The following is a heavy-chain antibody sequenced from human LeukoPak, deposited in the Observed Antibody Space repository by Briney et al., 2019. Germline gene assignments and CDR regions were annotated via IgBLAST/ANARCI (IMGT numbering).Heavy chain of an antibody. CDR2: ISYDGSNK. D-gene: IGHD4-17*01. CDR3: ARDHSVGGEAIIDY. V-gene: IGHV3-30-3*01. J-gene: IGHJ4*02. CDR1: GFTFSSYA. Sequence: TGGSLRLSCAASGFTFSSYAMHWVRQAPGKGLEWVAVISYDGSNKYYADSVKGRFTISRDNSKNTLYLQMNSLRAEDTAVYYCARDHSVGGEAIIDYWGQGTLVTVSS.